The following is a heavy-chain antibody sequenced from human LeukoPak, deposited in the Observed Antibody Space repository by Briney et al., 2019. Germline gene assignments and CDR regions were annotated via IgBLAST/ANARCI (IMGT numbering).Heavy chain of an antibody. CDR2: ISSSSSYI. CDR1: GFTFSSYS. V-gene: IGHV3-21*03. Sequence: GGSLRLSCAASGFTFSSYSMNWVRQAPGKGLEWVSSISSSSSYIYYADSVKGRFTISRDNARNSLYLQMNSLKTEDTAVYYCTRDYYDSSGYYHLFGYWGQGTLVTVSS. J-gene: IGHJ4*02. D-gene: IGHD3-22*01. CDR3: TRDYYDSSGYYHLFGY.